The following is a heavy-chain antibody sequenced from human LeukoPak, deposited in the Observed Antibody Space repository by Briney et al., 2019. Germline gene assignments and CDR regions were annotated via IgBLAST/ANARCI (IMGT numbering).Heavy chain of an antibody. D-gene: IGHD6-19*01. CDR3: ARGASSGWYNWFDP. CDR1: GGTFSSYA. CDR2: IIPIFGTA. Sequence: SVKVSCKASGGTFSSYAISWVRQAPGQGLEWMGGIIPIFGTANYAQRFQGRVTITADESTSTAYMELSSLRSEDTAVYYCARGASSGWYNWFDPWGQGTLVTVSS. J-gene: IGHJ5*02. V-gene: IGHV1-69*13.